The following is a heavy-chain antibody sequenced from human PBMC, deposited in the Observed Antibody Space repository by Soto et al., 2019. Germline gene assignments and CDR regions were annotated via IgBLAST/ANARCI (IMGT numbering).Heavy chain of an antibody. D-gene: IGHD6-19*01. CDR3: AREDDTVVGTYY. J-gene: IGHJ4*02. CDR2: ISLYNGNT. Sequence: XSVKVSCKAYDFSFTSHGISWVRQAPRQGLEWMGWISLYNGNTNYAQQFQGRVTMTTDTSTSTAYMELRSLSSVTAADTAVYYCAREDDTVVGTYYWGQGTLVTVSS. V-gene: IGHV1-18*04. CDR1: DFSFTSHG.